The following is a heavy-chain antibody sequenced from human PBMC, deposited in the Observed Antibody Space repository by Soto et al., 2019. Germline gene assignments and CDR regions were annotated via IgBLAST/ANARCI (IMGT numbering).Heavy chain of an antibody. CDR2: IFWNDER. CDR3: ARALREGLPIYYFDS. CDR1: GFSLSKARMG. V-gene: IGHV2-26*01. D-gene: IGHD1-26*01. J-gene: IGHJ4*02. Sequence: QVTLKESGPVLVKPTETLTLTCTVSGFSLSKARMGVSWIRQPPGKALEWLAHIFWNDERSYNTSLKSRLTTSRETSKSQVVLTMTNVDPVDTGTYFCARALREGLPIYYFDSWGQGTLVTVSS.